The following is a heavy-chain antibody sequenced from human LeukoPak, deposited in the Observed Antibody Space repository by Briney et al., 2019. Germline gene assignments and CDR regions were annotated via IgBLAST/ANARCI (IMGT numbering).Heavy chain of an antibody. J-gene: IGHJ4*02. CDR3: ARVRRRGGIDY. Sequence: SETLSLTRTVSGGSISSGDYFWTWVRQPPGTGLECIGYIYYTGSTYYTPSLKSRVTISVDTSNNQFSLKVTSVTAADTAVYYCARVRRRGGIDYWGQGTLVIVSS. CDR1: GGSISSGDYF. CDR2: IYYTGST. V-gene: IGHV4-30-4*01. D-gene: IGHD3-10*01.